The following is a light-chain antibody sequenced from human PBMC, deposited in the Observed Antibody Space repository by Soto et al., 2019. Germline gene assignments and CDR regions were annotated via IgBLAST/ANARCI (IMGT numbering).Light chain of an antibody. CDR1: QSVSSY. CDR3: QQRRG. Sequence: EIVLTQSPATLSLSPGERATLSCRASQSVSSYLAWYQQKPGQAPRLLIYDASNRATGIPARFSGSGSGTDFTLNISSLEPEDFAVYYCQQRRGFGPGTKVDIK. V-gene: IGKV3-11*01. CDR2: DAS. J-gene: IGKJ3*01.